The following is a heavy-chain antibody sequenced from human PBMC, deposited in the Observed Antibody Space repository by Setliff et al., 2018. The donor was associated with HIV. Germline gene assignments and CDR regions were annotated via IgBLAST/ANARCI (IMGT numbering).Heavy chain of an antibody. Sequence: RASVKVSCKASGYTFSSDGISWVRQAPGQGLEWMGWSNAYNGNTNYIEKLQGRVTMTTDTSTSTAYMELRSLRSDDTAVYYCARDAPGNTESAPGYWGQGTQVTVSS. CDR3: ARDAPGNTESAPGY. CDR1: GYTFSSDG. V-gene: IGHV1-18*01. D-gene: IGHD1-7*01. CDR2: SNAYNGNT. J-gene: IGHJ4*02.